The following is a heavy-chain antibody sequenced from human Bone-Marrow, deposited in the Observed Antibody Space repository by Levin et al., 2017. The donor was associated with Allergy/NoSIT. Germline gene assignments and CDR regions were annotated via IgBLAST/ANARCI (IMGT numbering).Heavy chain of an antibody. J-gene: IGHJ1*01. V-gene: IGHV1-69*02. D-gene: IGHD5-12*01. CDR1: GGTFSSYT. CDR3: AKGGFGVPNGKYFQH. CDR2: IIPILGIA. Sequence: SVKVSCKASGGTFSSYTISWVRQAPGQGLEWMGRIIPILGIANYAQKFQGRVTITADKSTSTAYMELSSLRSEDTAVYYCAKGGFGVPNGKYFQHWGQGTLVTVSS.